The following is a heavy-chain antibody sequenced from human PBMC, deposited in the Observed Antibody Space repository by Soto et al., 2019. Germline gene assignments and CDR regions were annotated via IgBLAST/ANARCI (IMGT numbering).Heavy chain of an antibody. V-gene: IGHV4-34*01. CDR3: ARETITGGWFDP. CDR2: INHSGST. Sequence: SETLSLTCAVYGGSFSGYYWSWIRQPPGKGLEWIGEINHSGSTNYNPSLKSRVTISVDTSKNQFSLKLNSVTAADTAVYYCARETITGGWFDPWGQGTLVTVSS. J-gene: IGHJ5*02. CDR1: GGSFSGYY. D-gene: IGHD1-1*01.